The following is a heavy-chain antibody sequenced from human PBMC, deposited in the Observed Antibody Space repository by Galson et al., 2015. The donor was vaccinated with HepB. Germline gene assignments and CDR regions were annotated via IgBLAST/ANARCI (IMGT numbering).Heavy chain of an antibody. CDR2: IDPSDSYT. V-gene: IGHV5-10-1*01. Sequence: QSGAEVKKPGESLRISCKGSGYSFTSYWISWVRQMPGKGLEWMGRIDPSDSYTNYSPSFQGHVTISADKSISTAYLQWSSLKASDTAMYYCARDYRAWGDGFYSSSWFSDGAGYYYGMDVWGQGTTVTVSS. CDR3: ARDYRAWGDGFYSSSWFSDGAGYYYGMDV. D-gene: IGHD6-13*01. J-gene: IGHJ6*02. CDR1: GYSFTSYW.